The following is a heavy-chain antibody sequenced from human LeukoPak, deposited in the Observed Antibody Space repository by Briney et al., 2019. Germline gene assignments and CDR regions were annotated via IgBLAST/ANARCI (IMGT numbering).Heavy chain of an antibody. CDR1: GGSISSYY. V-gene: IGHV4-59*12. D-gene: IGHD3-22*01. Sequence: SETLSLTCTVSGGSISSYYWSWIRQPPGKGLEWIGYIYYSGSTNYNPSLKSRVTISVDTSKNQFSLKLSSVTAADTAVYYCARGVYDSSGYYPVGIWGQGTLVTVSS. CDR2: IYYSGST. J-gene: IGHJ4*02. CDR3: ARGVYDSSGYYPVGI.